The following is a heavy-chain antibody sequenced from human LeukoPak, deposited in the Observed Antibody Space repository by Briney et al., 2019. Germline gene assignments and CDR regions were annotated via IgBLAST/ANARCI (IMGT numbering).Heavy chain of an antibody. CDR2: IYSGGST. J-gene: IGHJ4*02. D-gene: IGHD3-22*01. CDR1: GFTVSSNY. CDR3: ARASVDSSSFDY. Sequence: GASLRLSCAAAGFTVSSNYMSWVRQAPGKGLEWVSVIYSGGSTYYADSVKGRFTISRDNSKNTLYLQMNSLRAEDTAVYYCARASVDSSSFDYWVQGTLVTVSS. V-gene: IGHV3-66*02.